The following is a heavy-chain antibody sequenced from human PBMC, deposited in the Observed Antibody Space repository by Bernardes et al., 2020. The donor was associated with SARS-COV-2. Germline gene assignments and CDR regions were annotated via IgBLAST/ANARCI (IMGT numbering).Heavy chain of an antibody. D-gene: IGHD6-19*01. J-gene: IGHJ1*01. Sequence: LSLTCAVYGGSFSGYYWSWIRQPPGKGLEWIGEINHSGSTNYNPSLKSRVTISVDTSKNQFSLKLSSVTAADTAVYYCARGRSSGWRGDFQHWGQGTLVTVSS. CDR2: INHSGST. CDR1: GGSFSGYY. V-gene: IGHV4-34*01. CDR3: ARGRSSGWRGDFQH.